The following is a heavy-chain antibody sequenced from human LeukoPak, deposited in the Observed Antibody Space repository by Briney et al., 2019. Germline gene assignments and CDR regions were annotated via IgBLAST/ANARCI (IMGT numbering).Heavy chain of an antibody. CDR3: AKDLRGPAAGTWYFDL. Sequence: GGSLRLSCAASGLTFSSYAMGWVRQAPEKGLEWVSAITGSGDTTYYSDSVKGRFTIFRDNSRNTLYLQMNSLRAEDTAVYYCAKDLRGPAAGTWYFDLWGRGTLVTVSS. V-gene: IGHV3-23*01. CDR1: GLTFSSYA. D-gene: IGHD6-13*01. CDR2: ITGSGDTT. J-gene: IGHJ2*01.